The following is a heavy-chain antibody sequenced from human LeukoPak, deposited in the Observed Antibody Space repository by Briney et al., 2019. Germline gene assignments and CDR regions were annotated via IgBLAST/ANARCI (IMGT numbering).Heavy chain of an antibody. CDR1: GGSISSYY. CDR3: ARSPEAVAGTFDY. Sequence: PSETLSLTCTVSGGSISSYYWSWIRQPPGTGLEWIGYIYYSGSTNYNPSLKSRVTISVDTSKNQFSLKLSSVTAADTAVYYCARSPEAVAGTFDYWGQGTLVTVSS. CDR2: IYYSGST. J-gene: IGHJ4*02. V-gene: IGHV4-59*08. D-gene: IGHD6-19*01.